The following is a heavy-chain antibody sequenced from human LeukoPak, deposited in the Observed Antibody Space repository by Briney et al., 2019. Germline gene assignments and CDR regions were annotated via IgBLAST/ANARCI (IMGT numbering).Heavy chain of an antibody. V-gene: IGHV4-39*01. J-gene: IGHJ4*02. Sequence: SETLSLTCTVSGASISSSGYYWGWIRQPPGKGLEWIASTSYGGKTYSNPSLKSRVTMFVDTSKNQFSLRVTSVTAPDTAVYYCAKYQTGTMFASWGQGTLVTVSS. D-gene: IGHD1-1*01. CDR1: GASISSSGYY. CDR2: TSYGGKT. CDR3: AKYQTGTMFAS.